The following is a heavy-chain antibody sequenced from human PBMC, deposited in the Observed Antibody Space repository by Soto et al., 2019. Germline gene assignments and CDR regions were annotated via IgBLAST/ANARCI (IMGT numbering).Heavy chain of an antibody. V-gene: IGHV1-8*01. D-gene: IGHD1-26*01. CDR3: AREWVRGREG. Sequence: QVQLVQSGAEVKKPGASVKVSCKASGYTFTSYDINWVRQATGQGLEWMGWMNPNSGNTGYAQKFQGRITMTRNTSNSTAQMRLSSLGPEHPGGYYCAREWVRGREGWAPRPTVTVPS. CDR2: MNPNSGNT. CDR1: GYTFTSYD. J-gene: IGHJ6*02.